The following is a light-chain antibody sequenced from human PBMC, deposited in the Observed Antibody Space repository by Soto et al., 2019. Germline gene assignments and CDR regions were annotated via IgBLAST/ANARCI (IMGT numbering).Light chain of an antibody. J-gene: IGLJ3*02. V-gene: IGLV2-14*01. CDR1: SSDVGGYNY. Sequence: QSALTQPASVSGSPGQSITISCTGTSSDVGGYNYVSWYQQLPPKAPKLMIYEVINRPSGVSNRFSGSKSGNTASLTISGLQAEDEADYYCSSYTSSDTLVFGGGTKLTVL. CDR2: EVI. CDR3: SSYTSSDTLV.